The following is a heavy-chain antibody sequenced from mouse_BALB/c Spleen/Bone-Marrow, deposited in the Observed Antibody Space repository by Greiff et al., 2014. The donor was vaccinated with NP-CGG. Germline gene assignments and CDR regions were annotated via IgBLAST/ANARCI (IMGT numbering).Heavy chain of an antibody. Sequence: QVQLQQSGAELARPGASVKMSCKASGYTFTSYTMHWVKQRPGQGLEWIGYINPSSGYTDYNQKFKDKATLTADKSSSTAYMQLSSLTSEDSAVYYCALANWDIGGPFAYWGQGTLVTVSA. J-gene: IGHJ3*01. CDR1: GYTFTSYT. CDR2: INPSSGYT. CDR3: ALANWDIGGPFAY. V-gene: IGHV1-4*01. D-gene: IGHD4-1*01.